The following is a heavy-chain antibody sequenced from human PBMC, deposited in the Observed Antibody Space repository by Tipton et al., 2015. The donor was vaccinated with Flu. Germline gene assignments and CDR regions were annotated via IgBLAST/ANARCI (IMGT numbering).Heavy chain of an antibody. Sequence: SLRLSCAASGFTFSSSSMGWVRQSAGKGLEWVSRSNSDGTITNYADSVMGRFTISRDNAKNTLYLQMNSLRVEDTAVYYCARDRGGSYYPTDAFDFWGQGTMVTVSS. J-gene: IGHJ3*01. CDR1: GFTFSSSS. CDR2: SNSDGTIT. V-gene: IGHV3-74*01. D-gene: IGHD1-26*01. CDR3: ARDRGGSYYPTDAFDF.